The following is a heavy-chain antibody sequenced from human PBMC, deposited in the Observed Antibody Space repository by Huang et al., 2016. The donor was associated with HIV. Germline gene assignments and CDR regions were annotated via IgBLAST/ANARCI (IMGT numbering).Heavy chain of an antibody. V-gene: IGHV1-69*13. CDR2: VIPMFAQP. Sequence: QVNLEQSGPEVKKPGSSVRVSCKASGGSFSFHGVSWVRQVPGQGLAWIGGVIPMFAQPNYEQKMKGRVTITAQDSTTTVYRELRNLRIEDTAIYYCASGAHFGFGTPYYAGHSYAMDFWGAGTTVVVSA. D-gene: IGHD3-10*01. J-gene: IGHJ6*04. CDR1: GGSFSFHG. CDR3: ASGAHFGFGTPYYAGHSYAMDF.